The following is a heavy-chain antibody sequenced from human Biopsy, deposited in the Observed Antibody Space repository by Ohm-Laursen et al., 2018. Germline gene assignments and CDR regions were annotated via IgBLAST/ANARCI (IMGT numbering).Heavy chain of an antibody. J-gene: IGHJ4*02. CDR1: GYTFTSYY. CDR3: ARAVAGTGGVFDS. Sequence: ASVKVSCKPSGYTFTSYYIHWVRQAPGQGLEWMASINPSGGSTTYAQRFQGRLIMTRDTSTSSIYMELSSLRSEDTAIYFCARAVAGTGGVFDSWGQGTLVTVSS. D-gene: IGHD6-19*01. V-gene: IGHV1-46*01. CDR2: INPSGGST.